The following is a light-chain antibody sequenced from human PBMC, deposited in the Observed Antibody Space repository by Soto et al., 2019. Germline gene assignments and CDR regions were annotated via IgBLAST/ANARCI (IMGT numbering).Light chain of an antibody. CDR1: SSDIIYNY. V-gene: IGLV2-14*01. Sequence: QSALTQPASVSGSPGQSITISCTGTSSDIIYNYVSWYQQHPGKAPKLMIFEVSNRPSGVSIRFSGSKSGNTASLTISGLQAEDEADYYCSSYAGGNWVFGGGTKLTVL. CDR3: SSYAGGNWV. J-gene: IGLJ3*02. CDR2: EVS.